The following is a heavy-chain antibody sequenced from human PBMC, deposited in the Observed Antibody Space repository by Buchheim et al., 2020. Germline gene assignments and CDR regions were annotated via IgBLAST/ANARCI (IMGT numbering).Heavy chain of an antibody. D-gene: IGHD2-8*02. J-gene: IGHJ6*02. CDR1: GYTFTDYY. CDR2: INPNSGGT. V-gene: IGHV1-2*04. CDR3: ARALGLVYGMDG. Sequence: QVQLVQSGADVKKPGASVKVSCKASGYTFTDYYMHWVRQAPGQGLEWMGWINPNSGGTSYAPKFPGWVTMTRDTSISTAYLELTRLRSDDTAVYYCARALGLVYGMDGWGQGTT.